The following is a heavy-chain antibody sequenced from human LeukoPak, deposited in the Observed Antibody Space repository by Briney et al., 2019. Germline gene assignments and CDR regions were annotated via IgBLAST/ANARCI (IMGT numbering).Heavy chain of an antibody. CDR1: GFTVSSNY. CDR2: IYSGGST. J-gene: IGHJ4*02. CDR3: AKDGYYDSSGNHFDY. D-gene: IGHD3-22*01. Sequence: GGSLRLSCAASGFTVSSNYMSWVRQAPGKGLEWVSVIYSGGSTYYADSVKGRFTISRDNSKNTLYLQMNSLRAEDTAVYYCAKDGYYDSSGNHFDYWGQGTLVTVSS. V-gene: IGHV3-53*01.